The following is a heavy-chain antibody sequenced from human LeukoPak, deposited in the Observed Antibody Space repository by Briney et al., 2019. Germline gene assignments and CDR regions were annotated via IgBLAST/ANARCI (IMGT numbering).Heavy chain of an antibody. CDR1: GYTFTSYG. Sequence: AAVKVSCKASGYTFTSYGIIWVRQPPGQGLEWMGWISAYNGNTNYAQKFQGRVTMTTDTSTSTAYMELRSLRSDDTAVYYCASGDPSGAYFDYWGQGTLVTVSS. J-gene: IGHJ4*02. V-gene: IGHV1-18*01. D-gene: IGHD3-10*01. CDR2: ISAYNGNT. CDR3: ASGDPSGAYFDY.